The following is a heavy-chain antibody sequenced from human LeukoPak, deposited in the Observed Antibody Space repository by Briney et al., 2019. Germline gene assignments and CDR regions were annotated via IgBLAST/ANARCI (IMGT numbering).Heavy chain of an antibody. D-gene: IGHD6-13*01. Sequence: ASVKVSCKASGYTFTGYYMHWVRQAPGQGLEWMGWINPNSGVTNYAQKFQGRVTMTRDTSISTAYMELSRLRSDDTAVYYCARSGSSWSLIIDYWGQGTLVTVSS. J-gene: IGHJ4*02. CDR2: INPNSGVT. V-gene: IGHV1-2*02. CDR1: GYTFTGYY. CDR3: ARSGSSWSLIIDY.